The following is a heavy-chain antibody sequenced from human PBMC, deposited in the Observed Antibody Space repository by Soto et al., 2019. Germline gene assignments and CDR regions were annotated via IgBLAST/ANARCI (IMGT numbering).Heavy chain of an antibody. V-gene: IGHV3-23*01. CDR1: GFTFSSYA. CDR2: ISGSGGST. CDR3: AKDWRRSSSYNWGFDY. Sequence: GGSLRLSCAASGFTFSSYAMSRVRQAPGKGLEWVSAISGSGGSTYYADSVKGRFTISRDNSKNTLYLQMNSLRAEDTAVYYCAKDWRRSSSYNWGFDYWGQGTLVTVSS. J-gene: IGHJ4*02. D-gene: IGHD7-27*01.